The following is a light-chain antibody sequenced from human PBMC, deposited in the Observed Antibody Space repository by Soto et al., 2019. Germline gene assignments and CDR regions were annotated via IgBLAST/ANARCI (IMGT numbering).Light chain of an antibody. CDR1: QTVTSTY. CDR2: GTS. J-gene: IGKJ4*01. V-gene: IGKV3-20*01. Sequence: EIVLTQSPGTLSLSPGQRATLSCRASQTVTSTYLAWYQQKPGQAPMLLIYGTSSRATGIPDRFSGSGSGTDFTLVISRLEPEDFAVYYCHQYSRSPLSFGGGTRVEL. CDR3: HQYSRSPLS.